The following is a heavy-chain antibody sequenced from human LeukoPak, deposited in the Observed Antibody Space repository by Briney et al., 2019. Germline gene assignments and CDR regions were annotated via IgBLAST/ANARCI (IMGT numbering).Heavy chain of an antibody. D-gene: IGHD3-10*01. V-gene: IGHV4-4*07. CDR2: IYISGST. J-gene: IGHJ5*02. CDR1: GGSISSYY. Sequence: KPSETLSLTCTVSGGSISSYYWSWIRQPAGKGLEWIGRIYISGSTNYNPSLKSRVTMSVDTSKNQFSLRLSSVNAADTAVYFCAREGTSGGLNWLDPWGQGTLVTVSS. CDR3: AREGTSGGLNWLDP.